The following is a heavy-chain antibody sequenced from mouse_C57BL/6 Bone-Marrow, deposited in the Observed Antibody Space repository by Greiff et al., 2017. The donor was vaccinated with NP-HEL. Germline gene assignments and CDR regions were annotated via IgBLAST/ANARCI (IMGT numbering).Heavy chain of an antibody. Sequence: EVKLEESGGGLVKPGGSLKLSCAASGFTFSSYAMSWVRQTPEKRLEWVATISDSGSYTYYPDNVKGRCTISRDNAKNNRYLQMGHLKSEDTAMYYCARDSNYEYFGVWGTVTTGTVAS. D-gene: IGHD2-5*01. CDR1: GFTFSSYA. CDR2: ISDSGSYT. V-gene: IGHV5-4*01. J-gene: IGHJ1*03. CDR3: ARDSNYEYFGV.